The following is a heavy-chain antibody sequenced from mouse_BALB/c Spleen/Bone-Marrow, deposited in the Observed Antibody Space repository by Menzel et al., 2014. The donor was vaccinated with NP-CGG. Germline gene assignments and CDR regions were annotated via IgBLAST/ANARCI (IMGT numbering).Heavy chain of an antibody. Sequence: EVKLQESGGGLVKPGGSLKLSCTASGFAFSSCDMSWVRQTPEKRLEWVATITSGGGNTYYPDSVKGRFTISRDNARNTLDLQMSSLRSEDTALYYCARVWDWFAYWGQGTLVTVSA. CDR1: GFAFSSCD. V-gene: IGHV5-9*02. CDR3: ARVWDWFAY. CDR2: ITSGGGNT. J-gene: IGHJ3*01. D-gene: IGHD4-1*01.